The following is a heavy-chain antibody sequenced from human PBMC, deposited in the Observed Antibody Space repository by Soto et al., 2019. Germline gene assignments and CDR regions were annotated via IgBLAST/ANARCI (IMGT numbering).Heavy chain of an antibody. CDR3: AKEELGYCSGGSCYTTDFDY. J-gene: IGHJ4*02. V-gene: IGHV3-30*18. D-gene: IGHD2-15*01. CDR1: GFTFSSYG. Sequence: QVQLVESGGGVVQPGRSLRLYCAASGFTFSSYGMHWVRQAPGKGLEWVAVISYDGSNKYYADSVKGRFTISRDNSKNTLYLQMNSLRAEDTAVYYCAKEELGYCSGGSCYTTDFDYWGQGTLVTVSS. CDR2: ISYDGSNK.